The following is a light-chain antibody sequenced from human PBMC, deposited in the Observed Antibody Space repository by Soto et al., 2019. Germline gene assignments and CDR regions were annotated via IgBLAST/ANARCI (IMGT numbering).Light chain of an antibody. V-gene: IGKV2-28*01. CDR2: VGS. Sequence: DIVMTQSPVYLPVTPGEPASISCRSSQSLLHSNGYNYLDWYLQKPGQSPHLLIYVGSDRASGVPDRFSGSGSGTEFTLKVSRVEAEDVGVYYCMQSLQSPWTVGQGTKVDIK. CDR3: MQSLQSPWT. J-gene: IGKJ1*01. CDR1: QSLLHSNGYNY.